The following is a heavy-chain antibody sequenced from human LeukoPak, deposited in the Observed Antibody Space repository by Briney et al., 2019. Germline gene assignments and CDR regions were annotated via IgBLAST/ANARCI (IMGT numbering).Heavy chain of an antibody. CDR1: GGTFSSYA. D-gene: IGHD3-22*01. J-gene: IGHJ4*02. Sequence: SVKVSCKASGGTFSSYAISWVRQAPGQGLEWMGGIIPIFGTANYAQKFQGRVTITADESTSTAYMELSSLRSEDTAVYYCASGDIRESYYDSSGSNLDYWGQGTLVTVSS. CDR3: ASGDIRESYYDSSGSNLDY. V-gene: IGHV1-69*13. CDR2: IIPIFGTA.